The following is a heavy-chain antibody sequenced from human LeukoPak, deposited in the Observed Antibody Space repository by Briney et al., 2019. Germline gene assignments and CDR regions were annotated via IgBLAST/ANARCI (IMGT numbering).Heavy chain of an antibody. D-gene: IGHD1-1*01. CDR2: INDNGADT. Sequence: GGYLRLSCAASGFTFSSYAMSWVRQAPGKGLKWVSTINDNGADTYYADSVKGHFTISRDNSYNTVSLQMNSLRAEDTAIYYCAKSASGSGQHYYSLDVWGPGTTVGVSS. CDR3: AKSASGSGQHYYSLDV. V-gene: IGHV3-23*01. J-gene: IGHJ6*02. CDR1: GFTFSSYA.